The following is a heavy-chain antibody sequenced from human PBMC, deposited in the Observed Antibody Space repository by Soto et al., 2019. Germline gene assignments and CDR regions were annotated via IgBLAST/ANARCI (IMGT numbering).Heavy chain of an antibody. CDR3: ARGVYGSGNYYTGPSAFDI. J-gene: IGHJ3*02. CDR2: TIPVFDTA. CDR1: GGTLSDHG. Sequence: QVQLEQSGAEVKKPGSSVKVSCKASGGTLSDHGVSWLRQAPGQGLEWVGGTIPVFDTAKYAQKFQSRVTIAADKSTNIAYMELSSLRSEDTAFYCWARGVYGSGNYYTGPSAFDIWGQGTMVIVSS. V-gene: IGHV1-69*06. D-gene: IGHD3-10*01.